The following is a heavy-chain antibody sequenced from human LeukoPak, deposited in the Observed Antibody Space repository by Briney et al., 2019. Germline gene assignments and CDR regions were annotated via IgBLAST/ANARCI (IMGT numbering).Heavy chain of an antibody. CDR3: AREGYYYDSSGYYYY. V-gene: IGHV1-69*05. J-gene: IGHJ4*02. D-gene: IGHD3-22*01. CDR1: GGTFSSYA. CDR2: IIPIFGTA. Sequence: GASVKVSXKASGGTFSSYAISWVRQAPGQGLEWMGRIIPIFGTANYAQKFQGRVTITTDESTSTAYMELSSLRSEDTAVYYCAREGYYYDSSGYYYYWGQGTLVTVSS.